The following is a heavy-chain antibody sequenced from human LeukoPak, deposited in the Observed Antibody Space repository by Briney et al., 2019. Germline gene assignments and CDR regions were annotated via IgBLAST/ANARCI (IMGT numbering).Heavy chain of an antibody. V-gene: IGHV4-59*01. Sequence: GSLRLSCAASGFTFSNYAMSWVRQAPGKGLEWIGYIHYSGSTSYNPSLKSRVTMSVDTSKNQFSLKVSSVTAADTAVYYCARGGGSWYADYWGQGILVTVSS. CDR3: ARGGGSWYADY. J-gene: IGHJ4*02. CDR1: GFTFSNYA. CDR2: IHYSGST. D-gene: IGHD6-13*01.